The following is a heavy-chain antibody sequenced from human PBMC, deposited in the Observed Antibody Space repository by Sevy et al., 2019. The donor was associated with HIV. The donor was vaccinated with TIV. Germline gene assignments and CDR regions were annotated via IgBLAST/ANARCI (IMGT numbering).Heavy chain of an antibody. V-gene: IGHV3-21*01. J-gene: IGHJ4*02. D-gene: IGHD2-21*01. CDR3: ARVQIDDY. CDR1: GFTFSSYG. CDR2: ISSTSTYI. Sequence: GGSLRLSCAASGFTFSSYGMNWVRQAPGKGLGWVSSISSTSTYIYYADSVKGRFTISRHNAKNSLYLQMNSLRAEDTAVYYCARVQIDDYWGQGTLVTVSS.